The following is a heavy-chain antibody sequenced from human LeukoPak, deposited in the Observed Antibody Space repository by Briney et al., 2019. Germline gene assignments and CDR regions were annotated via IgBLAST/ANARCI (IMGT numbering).Heavy chain of an antibody. CDR2: ISYDGSNK. V-gene: IGHV3-30-3*01. CDR1: GFTFSNYA. CDR3: ARGSGSYSRALFDY. D-gene: IGHD1-26*01. Sequence: GGSLRLSCAASGFTFSNYAMRWVRQAPGKGLEWVAVISYDGSNKYYADSVKGRFTISRDNSKNTLYLQMNSLRAEDTAVYYRARGSGSYSRALFDYWGQGTLVTVSS. J-gene: IGHJ4*02.